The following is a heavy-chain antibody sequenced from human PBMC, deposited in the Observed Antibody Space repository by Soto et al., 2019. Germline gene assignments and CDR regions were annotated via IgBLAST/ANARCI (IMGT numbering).Heavy chain of an antibody. V-gene: IGHV4-39*01. CDR1: GDSISGRPYF. Sequence: QVQLQESGPGLVMPSETLSLTCTVSGDSISGRPYFWGWIRQHPVTRLEWIGSIFYDGYTVYTPALKSRVPISVDTSENQFSLKLTSVAGADTAIYFCARLQAAGPHYWGQGIRVNVSS. CDR3: ARLQAAGPHY. J-gene: IGHJ4*02. CDR2: IFYDGYT. D-gene: IGHD6-13*01.